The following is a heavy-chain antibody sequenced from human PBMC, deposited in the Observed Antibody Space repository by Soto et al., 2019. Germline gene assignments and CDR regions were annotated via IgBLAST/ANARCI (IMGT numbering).Heavy chain of an antibody. CDR3: ARGGGTNLAPLP. CDR1: GYTFTGYF. V-gene: IGHV1-2*02. Sequence: ASVKVSCKASGYTFTGYFIHWVRQAPGQGLEWMGWINPNSGATKYAQKFQGRVTMTRDTSINTAHMELSSLRSDDTAVYYCARGGGTNLAPLPLGQLTLVTLCS. CDR2: INPNSGAT. D-gene: IGHD3-10*01. J-gene: IGHJ5*02.